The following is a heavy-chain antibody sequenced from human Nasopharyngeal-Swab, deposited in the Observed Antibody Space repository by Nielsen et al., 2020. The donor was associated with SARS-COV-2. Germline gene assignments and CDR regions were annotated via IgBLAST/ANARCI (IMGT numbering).Heavy chain of an antibody. J-gene: IGHJ4*02. CDR2: IWYDGSNK. CDR1: GFTFSNAW. Sequence: GESLKISCAASGFTFSNAWMNWVRQAPGKGLEWVAVIWYDGSNKFYADSVKGRFTISRDNSKNTLSLQMNSLRAEDTAVYYCAREAHYYDSSSLDYWGQGTLVTVSS. V-gene: IGHV3-33*08. D-gene: IGHD3-22*01. CDR3: AREAHYYDSSSLDY.